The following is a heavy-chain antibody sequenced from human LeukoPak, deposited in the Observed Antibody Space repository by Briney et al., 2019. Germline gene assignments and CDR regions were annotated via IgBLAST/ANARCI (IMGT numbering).Heavy chain of an antibody. J-gene: IGHJ4*02. V-gene: IGHV3-53*01. CDR1: GFTVSSTY. CDR3: AREVSRGTYYIDY. Sequence: PGGSLRLSCAASGFTVSSTYMTWVRQDPGKGLEWVSLIYSGGSTYYADFVKGRFTISRDNSKHTLYLQMNSLRAEDTAVYYCAREVSRGTYYIDYWGQGTLVTVSS. D-gene: IGHD5/OR15-5a*01. CDR2: IYSGGST.